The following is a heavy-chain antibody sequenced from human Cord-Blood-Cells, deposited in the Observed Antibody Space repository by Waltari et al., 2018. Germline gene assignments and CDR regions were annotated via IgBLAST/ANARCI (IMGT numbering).Heavy chain of an antibody. CDR3: ARYGSGSYSSDY. Sequence: QLQLQESGPGLVKPSETLSLTCTVSGGSISSSSYYWGWIRHPPGKGLGWIGSIYYSGSTYYTPALKSRVTISLDTSKNRFSLKLGSVTAADTAVYYCARYGSGSYSSDYWGQGTLVTVSS. D-gene: IGHD3-10*01. CDR1: GGSISSSSYY. V-gene: IGHV4-39*01. CDR2: IYYSGST. J-gene: IGHJ4*02.